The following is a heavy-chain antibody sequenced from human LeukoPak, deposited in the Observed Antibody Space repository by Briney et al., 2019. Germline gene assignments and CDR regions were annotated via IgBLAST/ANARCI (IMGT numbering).Heavy chain of an antibody. Sequence: SETLSLTCTVSGGSISISSYYWGWIRQPPGKGLEWIGSIYYSGSTYYNPSLKSRVTISVDTSKNQFSLKLSSVTAADTAVYYCARYCSGGSCYSPSTFDIWGQGTMVTVPS. CDR3: ARYCSGGSCYSPSTFDI. J-gene: IGHJ3*02. CDR1: GGSISISSYY. D-gene: IGHD2-15*01. CDR2: IYYSGST. V-gene: IGHV4-39*07.